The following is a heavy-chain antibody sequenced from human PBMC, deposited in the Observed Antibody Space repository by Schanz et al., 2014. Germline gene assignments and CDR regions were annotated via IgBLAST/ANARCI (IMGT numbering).Heavy chain of an antibody. J-gene: IGHJ4*02. D-gene: IGHD1-26*01. CDR2: INPSSGGT. V-gene: IGHV1-2*06. Sequence: QVPLVQSGSEVKKPGASVRVSCKASGYIFTDYYMHWVRQAPGQGLEWMGRINPSSGGTTYAQKFQGRVTMTRDTSSSTAYMELSSLRSDDTAVYYCARAGATLAQWGQGTLVTVSS. CDR3: ARAGATLAQ. CDR1: GYIFTDYY.